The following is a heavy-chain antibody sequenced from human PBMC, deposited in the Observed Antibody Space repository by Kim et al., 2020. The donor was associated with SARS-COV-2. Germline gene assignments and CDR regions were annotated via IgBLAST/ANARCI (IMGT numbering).Heavy chain of an antibody. CDR3: AGDYGGNSGWFDP. V-gene: IGHV1-8*01. D-gene: IGHD4-17*01. Sequence: YAQKFQGRVTMTWNTSISTAYMELSSLRSEDTAVYYCAGDYGGNSGWFDPWGQGALVTVSS. J-gene: IGHJ5*02.